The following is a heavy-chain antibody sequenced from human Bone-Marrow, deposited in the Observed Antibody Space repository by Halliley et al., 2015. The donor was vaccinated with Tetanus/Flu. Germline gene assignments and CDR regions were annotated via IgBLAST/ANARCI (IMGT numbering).Heavy chain of an antibody. CDR3: VHANRIVGMDV. Sequence: KGLELVSLIYSGGFTNYGDSVKGRFNISRDNSKNTVYLQMNSLRAEDRAVYYCVHANRIVGMDVWGQGTTVIVSS. CDR2: IYSGGFT. V-gene: IGHV3-66*01. D-gene: IGHD3-16*02. J-gene: IGHJ6*02.